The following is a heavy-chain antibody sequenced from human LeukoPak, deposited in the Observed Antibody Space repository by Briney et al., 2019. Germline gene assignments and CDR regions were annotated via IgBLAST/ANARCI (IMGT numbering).Heavy chain of an antibody. J-gene: IGHJ6*02. CDR2: IYYSGST. Sequence: SETLSLTCAVSGGSISSYYWSWIRQPPGKGLEWIGYIYYSGSTNYNPSLKSRVTISVDTSKNQFSLKLSSVTAADTAVYYCARDRPPGMDVWGQGTTVTVSS. CDR3: ARDRPPGMDV. V-gene: IGHV4-59*01. CDR1: GGSISSYY.